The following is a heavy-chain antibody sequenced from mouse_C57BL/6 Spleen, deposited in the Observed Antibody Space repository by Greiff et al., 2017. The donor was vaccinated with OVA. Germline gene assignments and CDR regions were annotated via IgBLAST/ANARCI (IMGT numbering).Heavy chain of an antibody. CDR1: GYTFTSYW. J-gene: IGHJ2*01. D-gene: IGHD1-2*01. CDR2: IHPNSGST. Sequence: VQLQQPGAELVRPGSSVKLSCKASGYTFTSYWMHWVKQRPIQGLEWIGMIHPNSGSTNYNEKFKSKATLTVDKSSSTAYMQLSSLTSEDSAVYYCARAYYGLDYWGQGTTLTVSS. CDR3: ARAYYGLDY. V-gene: IGHV1-64*01.